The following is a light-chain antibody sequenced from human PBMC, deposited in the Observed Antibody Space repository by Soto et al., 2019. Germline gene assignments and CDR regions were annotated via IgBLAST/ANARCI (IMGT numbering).Light chain of an antibody. Sequence: EIVLTQSPATLSLSPGERATLSCRASQSVSSYLAWYQQKPGQAPRLLIYDASNRATGIPARFSGSGSGTDFTLTISSLEPEDFAVYYCQQRSNWPRRTFGQGTKVDI. CDR2: DAS. CDR1: QSVSSY. V-gene: IGKV3-11*01. J-gene: IGKJ1*01. CDR3: QQRSNWPRRT.